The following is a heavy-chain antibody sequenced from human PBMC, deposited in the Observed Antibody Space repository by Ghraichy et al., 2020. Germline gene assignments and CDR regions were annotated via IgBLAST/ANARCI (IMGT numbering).Heavy chain of an antibody. D-gene: IGHD3-10*01. J-gene: IGHJ4*02. CDR3: ARHSGSRSYPLDH. CDR1: GDSMSFYS. CDR2: ITHSGST. V-gene: IGHV4-59*08. Sequence: ETLSLTCTVSGDSMSFYSWSWIRQPPGKGLEWIGYITHSGSTNYSPSVKSRVTISLDTSKNQFSLRLTSVTAADTAVYYCARHSGSRSYPLDHWGQGTLVSVSS.